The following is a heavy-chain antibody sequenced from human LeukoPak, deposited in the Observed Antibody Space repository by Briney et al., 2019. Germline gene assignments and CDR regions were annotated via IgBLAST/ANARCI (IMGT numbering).Heavy chain of an antibody. CDR3: ARDQLRYFDWLGYYGMDV. CDR1: GYTFTSYG. V-gene: IGHV1-18*01. J-gene: IGHJ6*02. CDR2: ISAYNGNT. D-gene: IGHD3-9*01. Sequence: ASVKVSCKASGYTFTSYGISWVRQAPGQGLEWMGWISAYNGNTNYAQKLQGRVTMTTDTSTSTAYMELRSLRTHDTAVYYCARDQLRYFDWLGYYGMDVWGQGTTVTVSS.